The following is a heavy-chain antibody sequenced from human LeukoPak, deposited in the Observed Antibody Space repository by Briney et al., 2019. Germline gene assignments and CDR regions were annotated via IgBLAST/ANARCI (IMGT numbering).Heavy chain of an antibody. Sequence: TGGSLRLSCVASGFTFSSYWMHWVRQDPRKGLVWVSRINGDGRNINYADSVRGRFTISRDNAKNTLYLQMNTLRVEDTAMYYCTRDLMDYDVSTGLHHYYMDVWGQGTTVTVSS. CDR1: GFTFSSYW. CDR3: TRDLMDYDVSTGLHHYYMDV. J-gene: IGHJ6*02. V-gene: IGHV3-74*01. D-gene: IGHD3-9*01. CDR2: INGDGRNI.